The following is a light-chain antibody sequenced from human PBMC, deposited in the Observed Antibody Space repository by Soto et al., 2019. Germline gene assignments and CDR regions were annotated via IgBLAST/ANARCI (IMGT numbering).Light chain of an antibody. CDR2: GAS. CDR1: QSVSSN. V-gene: IGKV3-15*01. CDR3: QEYNNWPGRLT. J-gene: IGKJ4*01. Sequence: EIVMTQSPATLSVSPGERATLSCRASQSVSSNLAWYQQKPGQAPRLLIYGASTSATGIPARFSGSGSGTEFTLTISSLQSEDFAVYYCQEYNNWPGRLTFGGGTKVEIK.